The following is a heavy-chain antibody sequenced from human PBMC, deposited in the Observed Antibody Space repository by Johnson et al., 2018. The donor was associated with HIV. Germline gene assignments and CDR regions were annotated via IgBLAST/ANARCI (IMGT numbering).Heavy chain of an antibody. CDR3: AKAVTGEGAFDI. D-gene: IGHD7-27*01. J-gene: IGHJ3*02. Sequence: QVQLVESGGGVAQPGRSLRLSCAASGFSFSSYGMHWVRQAPGKGLEWVATIWYDGNNKHYADSVKGRFTISRDNAKNSLYLQMNSLRGEDSAVYYCAKAVTGEGAFDIWGQGTMVTVSS. V-gene: IGHV3-33*03. CDR1: GFSFSSYG. CDR2: IWYDGNNK.